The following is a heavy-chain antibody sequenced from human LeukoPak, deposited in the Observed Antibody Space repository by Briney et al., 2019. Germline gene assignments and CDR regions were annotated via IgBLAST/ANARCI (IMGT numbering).Heavy chain of an antibody. Sequence: PGRSLRLSCAASGFTFSNHAMNWVRQAPGKGLEWVTTISFDGTDKYYADAVTGRFTISRDNSKNTLYLQMNSLRAEDTAVYYCAKDLRVVRITIFGVVIQPLQGMDVWGQGTTVTVSS. CDR1: GFTFSNHA. V-gene: IGHV3-30-3*01. CDR2: ISFDGTDK. CDR3: AKDLRVVRITIFGVVIQPLQGMDV. D-gene: IGHD3-3*01. J-gene: IGHJ6*02.